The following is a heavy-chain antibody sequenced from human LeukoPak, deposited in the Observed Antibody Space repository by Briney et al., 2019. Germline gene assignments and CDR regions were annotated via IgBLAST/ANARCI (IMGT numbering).Heavy chain of an antibody. CDR2: IKQDGSEK. D-gene: IGHD3-9*01. Sequence: PGGSLRLSCAASGFTFISYWMSWVRQAPGKGLEWVANIKQDGSEKYYVDSVKGRFTISRDNAKNSLYLQMNSLRAEDTAVYYCARLVRAYYDILTGYFTYYYYYYMDVWGKGTTVTISS. CDR1: GFTFISYW. J-gene: IGHJ6*03. CDR3: ARLVRAYYDILTGYFTYYYYYYMDV. V-gene: IGHV3-7*01.